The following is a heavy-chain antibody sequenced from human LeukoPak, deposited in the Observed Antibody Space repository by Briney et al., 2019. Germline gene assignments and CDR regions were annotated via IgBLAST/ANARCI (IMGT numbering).Heavy chain of an antibody. V-gene: IGHV1-24*01. CDR2: FDPEDGET. D-gene: IGHD6-6*01. CDR3: ATDRIAARRFDY. J-gene: IGHJ4*02. CDR1: GYTLTELS. Sequence: GASVKVSCKVSGYTLTELSMHWVRQAPGKGLEWMGGFDPEDGETIYAQKFQGRVTMSEDTSTDTAYMELSSLRSEDTAVYYCATDRIAARRFDYWGQGTLVTVSS.